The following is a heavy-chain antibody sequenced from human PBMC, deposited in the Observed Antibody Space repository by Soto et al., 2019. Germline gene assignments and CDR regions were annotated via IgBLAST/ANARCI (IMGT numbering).Heavy chain of an antibody. CDR3: AKDKPGTSSFDY. D-gene: IGHD1-1*01. V-gene: IGHV3-23*01. CDR2: IDDRRDTT. Sequence: EVQLLASGGGLVQPGGSLSLSCAASGFSISSNAMYWVRQAPGKGLEWVSGIDDRRDTTHYADSVKGRFTISRDTSKNTLYMQLNTLRADDTAVYYCAKDKPGTSSFDYWGQGTLVTVSS. CDR1: GFSISSNA. J-gene: IGHJ4*02.